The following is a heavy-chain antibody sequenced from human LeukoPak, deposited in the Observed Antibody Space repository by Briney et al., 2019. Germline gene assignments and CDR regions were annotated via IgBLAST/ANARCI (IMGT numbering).Heavy chain of an antibody. CDR1: GFNFSDYG. V-gene: IGHV3-23*01. CDR3: AKSRNFYYYFMEV. J-gene: IGHJ6*03. CDR2: ISGRDYS. Sequence: PGGTLRLSCAASGFNFSDYGMIWVRQAPGKGLEWVSGISGRDYSDHADSVKGRFTISRDNSKNTLYLQMNSLRAEDTALYYCAKSRNFYYYFMEVSGRGTKVTISS.